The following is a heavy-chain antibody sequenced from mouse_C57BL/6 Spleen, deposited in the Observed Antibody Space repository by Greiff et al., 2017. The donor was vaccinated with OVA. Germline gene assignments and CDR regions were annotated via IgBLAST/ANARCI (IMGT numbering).Heavy chain of an antibody. V-gene: IGHV1-50*01. D-gene: IGHD2-4*01. CDR2: IDPYDSYT. Sequence: QVQLQQPGAELVKPGASVKLSCKASGYTFTSYWMPWVKQRPGQGLEWIGEIDPYDSYTNYNQKFKGKATLTVDTSSSTAYMQLSILTSEDSALYYCARARDDYRVFWGRGTTLTVSS. J-gene: IGHJ2*01. CDR3: ARARDDYRVF. CDR1: GYTFTSYW.